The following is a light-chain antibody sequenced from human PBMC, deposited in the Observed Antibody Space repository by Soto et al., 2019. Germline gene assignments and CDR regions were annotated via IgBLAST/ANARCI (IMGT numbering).Light chain of an antibody. CDR2: GAS. V-gene: IGKV3-20*01. CDR1: QSLNIW. CDR3: QQYGSSRA. J-gene: IGKJ5*01. Sequence: TQSPSTLSASVGDRVTITCRASQSLNIWLAWYQQKPGQGPRLLIYGASSRATGTPDRFSGSGSGTDFTLTISRLEPEDFAVYYCQQYGSSRAFGQGTRLEIK.